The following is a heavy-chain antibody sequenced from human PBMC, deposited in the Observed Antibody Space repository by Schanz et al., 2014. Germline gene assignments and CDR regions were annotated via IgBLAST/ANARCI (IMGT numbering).Heavy chain of an antibody. CDR2: ISDSGDTA. J-gene: IGHJ5*02. D-gene: IGHD3-9*01. CDR3: AKAADWPVTRFDP. V-gene: IGHV3-23*01. CDR1: GFTFTNYA. Sequence: DVQLLESGGGLVQPGGSLRLSCAASGFTFTNYAMSWVRQAPGNGLEWVSLISDSGDTAYYADTVKGRFTISRDNFKGALYLQMSSLRSDDTAVYYCAKAADWPVTRFDPWGQGTLVTVSS.